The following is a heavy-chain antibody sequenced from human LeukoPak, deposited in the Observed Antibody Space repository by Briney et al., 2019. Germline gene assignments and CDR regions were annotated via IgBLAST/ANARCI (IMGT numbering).Heavy chain of an antibody. CDR1: GGSISSHY. CDR3: AGVQYYDFWSGQVWFDP. J-gene: IGHJ5*02. Sequence: SETLSLPCSVSGGSISSHYWSWIRQPPGKGPEGIGCIYYSGSTNYNPSLKSRVTISVDTSKNQFSLKLSSVTAADTAVYYCAGVQYYDFWSGQVWFDPWGQGTLVTVSS. V-gene: IGHV4-59*11. D-gene: IGHD3-3*01. CDR2: IYYSGST.